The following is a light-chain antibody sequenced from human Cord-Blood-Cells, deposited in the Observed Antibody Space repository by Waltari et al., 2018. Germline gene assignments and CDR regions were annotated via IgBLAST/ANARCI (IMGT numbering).Light chain of an antibody. Sequence: QSALTQPASVSGSPGQSITISCTVTSSDVGGYNYVFCYQHHPGKAPKSMSYDVSNRPSVLYNRFSGSKAGNTASQTISGLQAEDEADYYCSSYTSSRTKYVFGTGTKVTVL. CDR3: SSYTSSRTKYV. V-gene: IGLV2-14*03. CDR2: DVS. J-gene: IGLJ1*01. CDR1: SSDVGGYNY.